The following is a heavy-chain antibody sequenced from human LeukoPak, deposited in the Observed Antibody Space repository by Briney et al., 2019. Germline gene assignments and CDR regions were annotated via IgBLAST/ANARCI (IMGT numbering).Heavy chain of an antibody. J-gene: IGHJ3*02. CDR3: AKFDSHPTPYDAFDI. CDR2: ISYDGSNK. Sequence: GGSLRLSCAASGFTSSSYGMHWVRQAPGKGLEWVAVISYDGSNKYYADSVKGRFTISRDNSKNTLYLQMNSLRAEDTAVYYCAKFDSHPTPYDAFDIWGQGTMVTVSS. D-gene: IGHD2-21*01. V-gene: IGHV3-30*18. CDR1: GFTSSSYG.